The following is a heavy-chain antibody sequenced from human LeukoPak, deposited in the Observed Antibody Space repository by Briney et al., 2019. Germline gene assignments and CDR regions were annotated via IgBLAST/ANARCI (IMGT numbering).Heavy chain of an antibody. Sequence: GGSLRLSCAASGFTFGDHYMDWDRQAPGKGLEWVGRTRNKANSYTTEYAASVQGRFTISRDDSNNSLYLQMNSLKTEDTAVYYCATNYYDSSGYYRDYWGQGTLVTVSS. CDR3: ATNYYDSSGYYRDY. CDR1: GFTFGDHY. CDR2: TRNKANSYTT. D-gene: IGHD3-22*01. V-gene: IGHV3-72*01. J-gene: IGHJ4*02.